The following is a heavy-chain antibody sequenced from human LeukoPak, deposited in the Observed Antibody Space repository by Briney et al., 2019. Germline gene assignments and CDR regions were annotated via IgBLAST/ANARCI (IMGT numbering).Heavy chain of an antibody. D-gene: IGHD3-22*01. CDR2: IYTSGST. J-gene: IGHJ2*01. Sequence: PSETLSLTCTVSGGSISSYYGSWIRQPAGKGLEWIGRIYTSGSTNYNPSLKSRVTMSVDTSKNQFSLKLSSVTAADTAVYYCARDSSGYYYEQYWYFDLWGRGTLVTVSS. CDR1: GGSISSYY. CDR3: ARDSSGYYYEQYWYFDL. V-gene: IGHV4-4*07.